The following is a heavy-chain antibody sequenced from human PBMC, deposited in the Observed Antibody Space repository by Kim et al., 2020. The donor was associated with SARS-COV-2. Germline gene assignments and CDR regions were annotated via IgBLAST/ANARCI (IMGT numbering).Heavy chain of an antibody. Sequence: SETLSLTCAVSGGSFNEYYWTWIRQPPGKGLEWIGEINHSGSTNYNPSLKSRVSISVDTSKNTFSLELTSVTAADTAAYYCARGYGEGRSTTWGQGTPVT. CDR1: GGSFNEYY. CDR2: INHSGST. D-gene: IGHD2-2*01. CDR3: ARGYGEGRSTT. V-gene: IGHV4-34*01. J-gene: IGHJ5*02.